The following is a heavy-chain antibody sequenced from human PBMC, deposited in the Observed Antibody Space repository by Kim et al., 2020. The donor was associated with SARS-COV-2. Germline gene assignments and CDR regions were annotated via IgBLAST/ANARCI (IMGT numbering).Heavy chain of an antibody. CDR1: GFTFSRNW. D-gene: IGHD3-10*01. Sequence: GGSLRLSCAASGFTFSRNWMHWVRQAPGKGLVWLSRINGAGTSVRYADSVRGRFTISRDNAKNTLYLQLNSLTAEDTAVYYCVRDRSYGSGSYYSLYDPWGQGSLVTVAS. V-gene: IGHV3-74*01. J-gene: IGHJ5*02. CDR2: INGAGTSV. CDR3: VRDRSYGSGSYYSLYDP.